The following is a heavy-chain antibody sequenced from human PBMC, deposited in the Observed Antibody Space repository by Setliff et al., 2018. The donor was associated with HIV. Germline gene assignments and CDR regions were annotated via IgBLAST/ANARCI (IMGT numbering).Heavy chain of an antibody. Sequence: SETLSLTCAVSGGSINTNNWWSWVRQPPGKGLEWIGEIYHSGTTNYNPSLKRRVTISVDKSKNQFSLRLSSVTAADTAVYYCAREWRGRYYYYMDVWGKGTTVTVSS. CDR2: IYHSGTT. CDR3: AREWRGRYYYYMDV. CDR1: GGSINTNNW. J-gene: IGHJ6*03. D-gene: IGHD3-10*01. V-gene: IGHV4-4*02.